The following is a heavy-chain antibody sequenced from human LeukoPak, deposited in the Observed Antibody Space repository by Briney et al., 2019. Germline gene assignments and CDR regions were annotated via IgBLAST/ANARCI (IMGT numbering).Heavy chain of an antibody. CDR2: IYYSGST. J-gene: IGHJ3*02. CDR1: GGSISTYY. V-gene: IGHV4-59*08. CDR3: ARHRGKYSPHDAFDI. Sequence: SETLSLTCTVSGGSISTYYWSWMRQPPGRGLEWIGYIYYSGSTNHNPSLQSRVTISVDTSKNQFSLKLNSVTAADTAVYYCARHRGKYSPHDAFDIWGQGTMVTVSS. D-gene: IGHD5-18*01.